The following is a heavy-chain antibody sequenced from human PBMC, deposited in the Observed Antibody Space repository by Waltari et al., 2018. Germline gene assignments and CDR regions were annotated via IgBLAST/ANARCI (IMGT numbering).Heavy chain of an antibody. Sequence: QVQLVQSGAEVKKPGASVKVSCKVSGYTLTELSMHWVRQAPGKGLEWMGGFEPADGETIYAQKFQGRVTMTEDTSTDTAYMELSSLRSEDTAVYYCASGDYSQHPTGYWGQGTLVTVSS. D-gene: IGHD4-17*01. CDR2: FEPADGET. CDR1: GYTLTELS. CDR3: ASGDYSQHPTGY. J-gene: IGHJ4*02. V-gene: IGHV1-24*01.